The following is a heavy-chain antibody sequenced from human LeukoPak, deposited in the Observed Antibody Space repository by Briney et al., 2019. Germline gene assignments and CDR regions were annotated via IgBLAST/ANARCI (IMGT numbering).Heavy chain of an antibody. J-gene: IGHJ4*02. CDR3: ASHSDVIGAI. V-gene: IGHV5-51*01. Sequence: GESLKISCKASGYTFTHQWIGWVRQKSGSGLEWMGIIYLRDSDTRYSPSFQGHVTISADTSINTAYLEWSRLEASDTGIYYCASHSDVIGAIWGQGTLVTVSS. CDR1: GYTFTHQW. CDR2: IYLRDSDT. D-gene: IGHD3-10*01.